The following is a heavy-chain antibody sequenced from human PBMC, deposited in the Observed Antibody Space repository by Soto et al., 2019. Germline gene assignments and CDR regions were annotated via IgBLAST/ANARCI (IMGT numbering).Heavy chain of an antibody. CDR1: GFTFSSYA. J-gene: IGHJ4*02. D-gene: IGHD5-18*01. CDR2: ISGSGGST. V-gene: IGHV3-23*01. CDR3: AKSTAMAPVYFDY. Sequence: PXGSLRLSCAASGFTFSSYAMSWVRQAPGKGLEWVSAISGSGGSTYYADSVKGRFTISRDNSKNTLYLQMNSLRAEDTAVYYCAKSTAMAPVYFDYWGQGTLVTVSS.